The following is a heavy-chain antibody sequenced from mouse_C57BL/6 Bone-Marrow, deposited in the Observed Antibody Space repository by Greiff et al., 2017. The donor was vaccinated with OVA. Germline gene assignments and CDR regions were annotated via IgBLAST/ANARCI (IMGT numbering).Heavy chain of an antibody. D-gene: IGHD1-1*01. V-gene: IGHV1-50*01. J-gene: IGHJ1*03. CDR3: ARAYYYGSSYNFDV. Sequence: QVQLQQPGAELVKPGASVKLSCKASGYTFTSYWMQWVKQRPGQGLEWIGEIDPSDSYTNYNQKFKGKATLTVDTSSSTAYMQLSSLTSEDSAVYYCARAYYYGSSYNFDVWGTGTTVTVSS. CDR2: IDPSDSYT. CDR1: GYTFTSYW.